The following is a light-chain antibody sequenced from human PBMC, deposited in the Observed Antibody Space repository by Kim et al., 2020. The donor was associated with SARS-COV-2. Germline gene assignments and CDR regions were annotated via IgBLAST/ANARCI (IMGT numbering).Light chain of an antibody. V-gene: IGKV3-15*01. CDR2: GAS. CDR1: QRVNRH. CDR3: QQYNNWPLT. Sequence: VSPGERATLSCRASQRVNRHLAWYQQKPGQAPRLLIYGASTRATGIPARFSGSGSGTEFTLTISSLQFEDFAVYYCQQYNNWPLTFGGGTKVDIK. J-gene: IGKJ4*01.